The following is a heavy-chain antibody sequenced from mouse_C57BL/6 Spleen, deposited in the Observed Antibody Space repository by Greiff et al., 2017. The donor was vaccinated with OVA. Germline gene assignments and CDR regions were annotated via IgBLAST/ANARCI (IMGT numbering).Heavy chain of an antibody. CDR1: GYAFSSSW. D-gene: IGHD2-1*01. J-gene: IGHJ1*03. CDR3: AYGKDSGWYFDV. CDR2: IYPGDGDT. V-gene: IGHV1-82*01. Sequence: VKLVESGPELVKPGASVKISCKASGYAFSSSWMNWVKQRPGQGLEWIGRIYPGDGDTNYNGKFKGKATLTADKSSSTAYMQLSSLTSEDSAVYFCAYGKDSGWYFDVWGTGTTVTVSS.